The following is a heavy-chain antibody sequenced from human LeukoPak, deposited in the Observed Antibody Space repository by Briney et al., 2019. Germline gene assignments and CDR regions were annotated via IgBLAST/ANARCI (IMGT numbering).Heavy chain of an antibody. J-gene: IGHJ2*01. CDR3: ARSGDRCGWYFDL. D-gene: IGHD3-10*01. CDR2: INHSGST. Sequence: SETLSLTCAVYGGSFSGYYWSWIRQPPGKGLERIGEINHSGSTNYNPSLKSRVTISVDTSKNQFSLKLSSVTAADTAVYYCARSGDRCGWYFDLWGRDTLVTVSS. V-gene: IGHV4-34*01. CDR1: GGSFSGYY.